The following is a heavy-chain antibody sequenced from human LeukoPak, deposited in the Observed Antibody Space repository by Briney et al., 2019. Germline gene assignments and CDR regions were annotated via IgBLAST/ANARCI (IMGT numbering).Heavy chain of an antibody. D-gene: IGHD6-19*01. CDR1: GGTFSSYA. CDR3: ARGVAGNYFDY. V-gene: IGHV1-69*05. CDR2: IIPIFGTA. J-gene: IGHJ4*02. Sequence: ASVKVSCKASGGTFSSYAISWVRQAPGQGLEWMGGIIPIFGTANYAQKFQGRVTMTRDTSTSTVYMELSSLRSEDTAVYYCARGVAGNYFDYWGQGTLVTVSS.